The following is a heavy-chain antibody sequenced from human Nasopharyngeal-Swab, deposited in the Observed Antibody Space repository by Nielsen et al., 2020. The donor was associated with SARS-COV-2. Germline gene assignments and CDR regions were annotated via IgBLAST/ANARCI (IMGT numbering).Heavy chain of an antibody. CDR1: GYTFTSYG. CDR2: ISAYNGNT. V-gene: IGHV1-18*01. Sequence: ASVKVSCKASGYTFTSYGISWVRQAPGQGLEWMGWISAYNGNTNYAQKLQGRVTMTTDTSTSTAYMELRSLRSDDTAVYYFASNPLYCSSTSCYHDAFDIWGQGTMVTVSS. CDR3: ASNPLYCSSTSCYHDAFDI. J-gene: IGHJ3*02. D-gene: IGHD2-2*01.